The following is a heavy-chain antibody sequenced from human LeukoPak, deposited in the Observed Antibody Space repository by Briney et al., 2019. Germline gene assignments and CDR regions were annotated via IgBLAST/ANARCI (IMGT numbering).Heavy chain of an antibody. V-gene: IGHV1-69*06. CDR2: IIPIFGTA. CDR1: GGTFSSYA. J-gene: IGHJ4*02. D-gene: IGHD2-21*02. Sequence: SVKVSCKASGGTFSSYAISWVRQAPGQGLEWMGGIIPIFGTADYAQKFQGRVTITADKSTSTAYMELKSLRSDDTAVYYCASFSPTTVTFDYWGQGTLVTVSS. CDR3: ASFSPTTVTFDY.